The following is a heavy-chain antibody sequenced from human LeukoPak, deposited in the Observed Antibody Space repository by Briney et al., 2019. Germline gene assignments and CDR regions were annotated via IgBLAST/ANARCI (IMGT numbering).Heavy chain of an antibody. V-gene: IGHV4-59*01. CDR3: ARGSSGLFDY. D-gene: IGHD6-19*01. CDR1: GGSISSYS. Sequence: SETLSLTCTVSGGSISSYSWTWIRQPPGKGLEWIGYIYYSGTTNYNPSLESRIATSIDTSKNQFSLKLSSVTAADTAVYYCARGSSGLFDYWGQGILVTVSS. CDR2: IYYSGTT. J-gene: IGHJ4*02.